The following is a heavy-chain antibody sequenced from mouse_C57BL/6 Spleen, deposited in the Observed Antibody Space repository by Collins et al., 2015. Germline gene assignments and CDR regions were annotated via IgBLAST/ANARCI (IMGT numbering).Heavy chain of an antibody. J-gene: IGHJ3*01. V-gene: IGHV1-62-2*01. CDR3: ARHEEGNYYGSSWFAY. D-gene: IGHD1-1*01. Sequence: KYNEKFKDKATLTADKSSSTVYMELSRLTSEDSAVYFCARHEEGNYYGSSWFAYWGQGTLVIVSA.